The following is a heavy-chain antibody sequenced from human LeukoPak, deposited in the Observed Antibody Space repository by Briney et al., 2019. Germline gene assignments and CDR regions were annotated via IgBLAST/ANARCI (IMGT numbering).Heavy chain of an antibody. V-gene: IGHV3-30*02. Sequence: GGSLRLSCAASGFTFSSYGMHWVRQAPGKGLEWVAFIRYDGSNKYYADSVKGRFTISRDNSKNTLYLQMNSLRGEGTAVYYCAKDGDTMSGTYYYDMDVWGKGTTVTIS. D-gene: IGHD1-26*01. CDR3: AKDGDTMSGTYYYDMDV. CDR1: GFTFSSYG. J-gene: IGHJ6*03. CDR2: IRYDGSNK.